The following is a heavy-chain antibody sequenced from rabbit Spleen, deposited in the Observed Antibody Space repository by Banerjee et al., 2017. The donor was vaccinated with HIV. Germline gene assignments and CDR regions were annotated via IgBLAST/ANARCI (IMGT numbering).Heavy chain of an antibody. CDR2: IEPIFGNT. V-gene: IGHV1S40*01. D-gene: IGHD8-1*01. CDR3: ARDVGTSFSTYGMDL. CDR1: GFSFSSSYY. J-gene: IGHJ6*01. Sequence: QSLQESGGGLVKPGASLTLTCTASGFSFSSSYYMCWVRQPPGKGLEWIGYIEPIFGNTCYANWVNGRFTISSHNAPNTLYLELSSLTAADTATYFCARDVGTSFSTYGMDLWGQGTLVTVS.